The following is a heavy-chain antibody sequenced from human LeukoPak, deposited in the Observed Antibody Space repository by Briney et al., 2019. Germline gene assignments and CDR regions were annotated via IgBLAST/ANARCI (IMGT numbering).Heavy chain of an antibody. CDR3: AKEIAAAGFYYFYYGMDV. J-gene: IGHJ6*02. Sequence: PGGSLRLSCAAAGFTFASYAMSWVHQAPGKGLEWVSAISGSGSSTYYADSVKGRFTISRDTSKTTLYLQMNSLRAEDTAVYYCAKEIAAAGFYYFYYGMDVWGQGTTVTVSS. CDR2: ISGSGSST. D-gene: IGHD6-13*01. CDR1: GFTFASYA. V-gene: IGHV3-23*01.